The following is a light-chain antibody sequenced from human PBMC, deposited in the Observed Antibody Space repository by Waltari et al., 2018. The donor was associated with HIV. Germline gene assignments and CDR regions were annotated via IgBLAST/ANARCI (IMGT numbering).Light chain of an antibody. V-gene: IGKV3-20*01. J-gene: IGKJ2*03. CDR1: QSVSSSY. CDR2: GAS. CDR3: QQYGSSPPYS. Sequence: IVLTQSPGTLSLSPGERATLSCRASQSVSSSYLAWYQQKPGQAPRLLIYGASSRATGIPDRFRGSGSGTDFTLTISRLEPEDFAVYYCQQYGSSPPYSFGQGTKLEIK.